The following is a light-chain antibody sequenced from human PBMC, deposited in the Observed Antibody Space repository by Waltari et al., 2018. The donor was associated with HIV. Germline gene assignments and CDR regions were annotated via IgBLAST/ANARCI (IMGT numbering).Light chain of an antibody. Sequence: SYVLTQPPSVSVAPGQTARVSWGGNNIGSKSVHWYQQRSGQAPVLVVFDDSDRPSGIPDRFSGSNSGNTATLTISRVEAGDEADYYCQVWDASSDHLVIFGGGTKLTVL. CDR1: NIGSKS. V-gene: IGLV3-21*02. CDR3: QVWDASSDHLVI. CDR2: DDS. J-gene: IGLJ2*01.